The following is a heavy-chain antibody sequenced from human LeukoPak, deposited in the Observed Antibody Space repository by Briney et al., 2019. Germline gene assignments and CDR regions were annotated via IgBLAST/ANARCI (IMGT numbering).Heavy chain of an antibody. CDR1: GGSISSSSYY. J-gene: IGHJ4*02. CDR3: ARRDGSGSYSLYYFGY. Sequence: SETLSLTCTVSGGSISSSSYYWGWIRQPPGKGLEWIGSIYYSGSTYYNPSLKSRVTISVDTSKNQFSLKLSSVTAADTAVYYCARRDGSGSYSLYYFGYWGQGTLVTVSS. V-gene: IGHV4-39*01. CDR2: IYYSGST. D-gene: IGHD3-10*01.